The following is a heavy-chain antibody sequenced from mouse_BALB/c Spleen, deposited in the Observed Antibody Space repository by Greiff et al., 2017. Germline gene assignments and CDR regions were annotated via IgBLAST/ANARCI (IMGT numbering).Heavy chain of an antibody. V-gene: IGHV5-17*02. CDR2: ISSGSSTI. Sequence: EVKLVESGGGLVQPGGSRKLSCAASGFTFSSFGMHWVRQAPEKGLEWVAYISSGSSTIYYADTVKGRFTISRDNPKNTLFLQMTSLRSEDTAMYYCARGSLGNFDYWGQGTTLTVSS. CDR1: GFTFSSFG. D-gene: IGHD4-1*01. J-gene: IGHJ2*01. CDR3: ARGSLGNFDY.